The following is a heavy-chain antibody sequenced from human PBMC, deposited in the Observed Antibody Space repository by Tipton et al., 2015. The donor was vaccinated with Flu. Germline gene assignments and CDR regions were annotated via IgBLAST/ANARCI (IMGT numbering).Heavy chain of an antibody. V-gene: IGHV4-38-2*01. Sequence: LRLSCSVSGASIGGPYCRGWVRQPPGKGLEWIGNLCPGSPYYNSSLKSRVTISLDTSRNQFSLKLSSVTAADTAVYYCARMEWTVTTPRYFDLWGRGTLVTVSS. CDR1: GASIGGPYC. CDR3: ARMEWTVTTPRYFDL. J-gene: IGHJ2*01. D-gene: IGHD4-17*01. CDR2: LCPGSP.